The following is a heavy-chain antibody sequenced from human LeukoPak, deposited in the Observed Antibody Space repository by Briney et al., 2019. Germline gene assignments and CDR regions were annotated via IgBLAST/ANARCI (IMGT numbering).Heavy chain of an antibody. CDR3: ARRGGSTGEAGHDAFDI. Sequence: PGESLKISCRASGYSFIYYWIGWVRQMPGEGLEWIGIVFVGDSTTKYNPSFQGQVTISADTSISTAYLQWNSLKASDTATYYCARRGGSTGEAGHDAFDIWGQGTMVTVSS. CDR2: VFVGDSTT. CDR1: GYSFIYYW. J-gene: IGHJ3*02. V-gene: IGHV5-51*01. D-gene: IGHD3-16*01.